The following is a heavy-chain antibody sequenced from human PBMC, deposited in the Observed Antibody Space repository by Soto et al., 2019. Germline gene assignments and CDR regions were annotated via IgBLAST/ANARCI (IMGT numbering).Heavy chain of an antibody. J-gene: IGHJ4*02. CDR3: ARGFGYSSGWLGY. D-gene: IGHD6-19*01. V-gene: IGHV4-61*01. CDR1: GGSVSSGSYY. CDR2: IYYSGST. Sequence: SETLSLTCTVSGGSVSSGSYYWSWIRQPPGKGLEWIGYIYYSGSTNYNPSLKSRVTITVDTSKNQFSLKLSSVTAADTAVYYCARGFGYSSGWLGYWGQGTLVTVSS.